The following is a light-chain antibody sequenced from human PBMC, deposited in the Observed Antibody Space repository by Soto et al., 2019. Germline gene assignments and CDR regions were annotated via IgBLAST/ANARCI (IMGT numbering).Light chain of an antibody. Sequence: EIVMTQSPATLSVSPGERATLSCRASQSVSSSYLAWYQQNPGQAPRLLISYASTGAAGIPARFSGGGSRTDFTLTSSNREHAYVAPYYWQHRTSGLTLGGGTKVDIK. CDR3: QHRTSGLT. V-gene: IGKV3D-20*02. CDR2: YAS. J-gene: IGKJ4*01. CDR1: QSVSSSY.